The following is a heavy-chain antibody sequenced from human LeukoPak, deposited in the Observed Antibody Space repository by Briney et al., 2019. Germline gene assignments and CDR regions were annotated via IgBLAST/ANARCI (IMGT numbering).Heavy chain of an antibody. J-gene: IGHJ3*02. V-gene: IGHV4-31*03. CDR2: ISYSGST. CDR3: ARDVVLTSSPDAFDI. CDR1: GVSITKDGYS. Sequence: SETLSLTCTVSGVSITKDGYSWTWIRQPPGKGLEWIGDISYSGSTKYKPSLKRRLTISGDVSKNQFSPKLTSVTAADTAVYYCARDVVLTSSPDAFDIWGQGTMVTVSS. D-gene: IGHD2-21*02.